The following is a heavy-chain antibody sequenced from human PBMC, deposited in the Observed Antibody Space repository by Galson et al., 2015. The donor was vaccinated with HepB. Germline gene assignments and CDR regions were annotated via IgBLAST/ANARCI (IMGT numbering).Heavy chain of an antibody. J-gene: IGHJ6*02. CDR1: GFTFSGSA. CDR3: TRDSSSGYGYYYYGMDV. Sequence: SLRLSCAASGFTFSGSAMHWVRQASGKGLEWVGRIRSKANSYATAYAASVKGRFTISRDDSKNTAYLQMNSLKTEDTAVYYCTRDSSSGYGYYYYGMDVWGQGTTVTVSS. CDR2: IRSKANSYAT. V-gene: IGHV3-73*01. D-gene: IGHD6-13*01.